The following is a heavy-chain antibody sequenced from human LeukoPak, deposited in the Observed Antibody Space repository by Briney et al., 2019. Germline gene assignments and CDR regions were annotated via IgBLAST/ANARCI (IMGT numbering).Heavy chain of an antibody. J-gene: IGHJ6*03. CDR3: AREASNGPEYYYYYYMDV. CDR1: GFTFSSYA. CDR2: ISSNGGST. V-gene: IGHV3-64*01. D-gene: IGHD6-19*01. Sequence: SGGSLRLSCAASGFTFSSYAMHWVRQAPGKGLEYVSAISSNGGSTYYANSVKGRFTISRDNSKNTLYLQMGSLRAEDMAVYYCAREASNGPEYYYYYYMDVWGKGTTVTVSS.